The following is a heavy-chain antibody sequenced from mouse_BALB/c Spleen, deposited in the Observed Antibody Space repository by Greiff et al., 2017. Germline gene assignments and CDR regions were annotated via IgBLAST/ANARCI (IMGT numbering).Heavy chain of an antibody. CDR2: IRSKSNNYAT. Sequence: EVMLVESGGGLVQPKGSLKLSCAASGFTFNTYAMNWVRQAPGKGLEWVARIRSKSNNYATYYADSVKDRFTISRDDSQSMLYLQMNNLKTEDTALYYCVRPYGNCPWFVWGGQGPVFPASA. J-gene: IGHJ3*02. CDR3: VRPYGNCPWFVW. CDR1: GFTFNTYA. D-gene: IGHD2-1*01. V-gene: IGHV10-1*02.